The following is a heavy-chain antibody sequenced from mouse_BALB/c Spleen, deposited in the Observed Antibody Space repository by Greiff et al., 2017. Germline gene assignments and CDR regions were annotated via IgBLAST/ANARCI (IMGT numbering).Heavy chain of an antibody. D-gene: IGHD2-1*01. CDR3: ARGKDGNYSRCAY. Sequence: QVQLKESGAELVRPGSSVKISCKASGYAFSSYWMNWVKQRPGQGLEWIGQIYPGDGDTNYNGKFKGKATLTAYKSSSTASMQLSSLTYEDSAVFFSARGKDGNYSRCAYWGQGTLVTVSA. CDR2: IYPGDGDT. V-gene: IGHV1-80*01. CDR1: GYAFSSYW. J-gene: IGHJ3*01.